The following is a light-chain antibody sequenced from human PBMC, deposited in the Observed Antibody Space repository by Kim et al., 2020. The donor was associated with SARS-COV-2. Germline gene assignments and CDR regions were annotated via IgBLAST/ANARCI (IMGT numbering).Light chain of an antibody. CDR1: QRISNY. Sequence: DIQMTQSPSSLSASVGDRVTITCRASQRISNYLAWYQQKPGKVPKLLIYAASALQSGVPSRFSGSGSGTDFTLTISSLQPEDVATYYCQKYNSAPHTFGQGTKLEI. CDR3: QKYNSAPHT. J-gene: IGKJ2*01. V-gene: IGKV1-27*01. CDR2: AAS.